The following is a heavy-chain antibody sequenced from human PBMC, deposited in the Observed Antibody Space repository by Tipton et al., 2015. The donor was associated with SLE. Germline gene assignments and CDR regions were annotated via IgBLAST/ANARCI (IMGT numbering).Heavy chain of an antibody. CDR2: IGSAGIKK. CDR1: GFIFDSYG. J-gene: IGHJ6*03. V-gene: IGHV3-33*01. Sequence: SLRLSCAASGFIFDSYGMHWVRQALGKGLEWLAVIGSAGIKKDYADSVKGRFTVSRDNLKNTLYLQMNSLKAEDTAVYYCARSLVWSGYFGFMDVWGKGTTVTVSS. CDR3: ARSLVWSGYFGFMDV. D-gene: IGHD3-3*01.